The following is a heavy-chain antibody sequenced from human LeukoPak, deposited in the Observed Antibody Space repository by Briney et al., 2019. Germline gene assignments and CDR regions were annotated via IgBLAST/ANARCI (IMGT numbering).Heavy chain of an antibody. CDR2: IKQDGSEK. J-gene: IGHJ4*02. D-gene: IGHD3-3*01. V-gene: IGHV3-7*03. CDR1: GFTFSSYW. Sequence: GGSLRLSCAASGFTFSSYWMSWVRQAPGKGLEWVANIKQDGSEKYYVDSVKGRFTISRDNAKNTLYLQMNSLRAEDTAVYYCAEVEDYDCWSGYHLDYWGQGTLVTVSS. CDR3: AEVEDYDCWSGYHLDY.